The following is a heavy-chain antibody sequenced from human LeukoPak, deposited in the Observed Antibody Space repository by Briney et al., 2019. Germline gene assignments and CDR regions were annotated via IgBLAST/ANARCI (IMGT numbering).Heavy chain of an antibody. CDR1: GFTFSSYG. CDR2: IWYDGSNK. J-gene: IGHJ4*02. D-gene: IGHD3-10*01. Sequence: PGGSLRLTCAASGFTFSSYGMHWVRQAPGKGLEWVAVIWYDGSNKYYADSVKGRFTISRDNSKNTLYLQMNSLRAEDTAVYHCAKVMGGLWFGDGIDYWGQGTLVTVSS. CDR3: AKVMGGLWFGDGIDY. V-gene: IGHV3-33*06.